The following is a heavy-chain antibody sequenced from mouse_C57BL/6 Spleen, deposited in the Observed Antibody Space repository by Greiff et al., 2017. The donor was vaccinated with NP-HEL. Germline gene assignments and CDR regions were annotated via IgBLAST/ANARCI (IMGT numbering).Heavy chain of an antibody. CDR1: GYTFTEYT. CDR3: ERHEDERGTTVVDWYFDV. V-gene: IGHV1-62-2*01. Sequence: QVQLQQSGAELVKPGASVKLSCKASGYTFTEYTIHWVKQRSGQGLEWIGWFYPGSGSIKYNEKFKDKATLTADKSSSTVYMALSRLTSEDSAVYFCERHEDERGTTVVDWYFDVWGTGTTVTVSS. J-gene: IGHJ1*03. CDR2: FYPGSGSI. D-gene: IGHD1-1*01.